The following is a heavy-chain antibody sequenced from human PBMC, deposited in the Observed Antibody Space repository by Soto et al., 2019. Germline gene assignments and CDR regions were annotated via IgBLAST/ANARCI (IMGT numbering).Heavy chain of an antibody. CDR1: GFTFSSYS. CDR2: ISSSSSYI. CDR3: ARDTPQLYDFLRPLDY. J-gene: IGHJ4*02. D-gene: IGHD3-3*01. V-gene: IGHV3-21*01. Sequence: GGSLRLSCAASGFTFSSYSMNWVRQAPGKGLEWVSSISSSSSYIYYADSVKGRFTISRDNAKNSLYLQMNSLRAEDTAVYYCARDTPQLYDFLRPLDYWAREPWSPSPQ.